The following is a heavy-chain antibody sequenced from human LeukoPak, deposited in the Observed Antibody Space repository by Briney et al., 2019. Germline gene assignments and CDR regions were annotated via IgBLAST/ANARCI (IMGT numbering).Heavy chain of an antibody. CDR2: ITSSSSYI. J-gene: IGHJ6*03. CDR3: ARYGADYGDYYYYYMDV. V-gene: IGHV3-21*01. Sequence: PGGSLRLSCAASGFTLHTYNMNWVRQAPGGGLEWVSSITSSSSYIYYADSAKGRFTISRDNDKNSLYLQMNSLRAEDTAVYYCARYGADYGDYYYYYMDVWGKGTTVTVSS. D-gene: IGHD4-17*01. CDR1: GFTLHTYN.